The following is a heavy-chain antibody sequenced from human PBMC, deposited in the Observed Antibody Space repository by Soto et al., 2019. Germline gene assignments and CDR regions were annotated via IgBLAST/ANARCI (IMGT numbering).Heavy chain of an antibody. Sequence: QVQLVQSGAEVKKPGSSVKVSCKASGGTFSSYAISWVRQAPGQGLEWMGGIIPIFGTANYAQKFQGRVTITADESTSTAYMELSSLRSEDTAVYYCARDPGSDTAMALYYYGMDVWGQGTTVTVSS. CDR1: GGTFSSYA. V-gene: IGHV1-69*12. J-gene: IGHJ6*02. CDR3: ARDPGSDTAMALYYYGMDV. CDR2: IIPIFGTA. D-gene: IGHD5-18*01.